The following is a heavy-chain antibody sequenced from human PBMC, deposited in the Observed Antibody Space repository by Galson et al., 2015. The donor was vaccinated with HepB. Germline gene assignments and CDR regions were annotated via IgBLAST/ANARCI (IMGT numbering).Heavy chain of an antibody. J-gene: IGHJ6*02. CDR1: GGTFSNYG. CDR3: ARLGLTLGGVEGLDV. Sequence: SVKVSCKASGGTFSNYGITWVRQAPGEGPEWMGGITLTFGTTDYGQKFQGRLTITADKSTSTSYMELRSLTSEDTAVYYCARLGLTLGGVEGLDVWGQGTTVIVSS. V-gene: IGHV1-69*06. CDR2: ITLTFGTT. D-gene: IGHD3-16*01.